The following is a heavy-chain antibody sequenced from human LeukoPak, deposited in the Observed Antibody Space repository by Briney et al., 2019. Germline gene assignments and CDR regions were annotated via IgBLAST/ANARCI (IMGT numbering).Heavy chain of an antibody. CDR2: INHSGST. CDR3: AREDYYGSGSYPN. D-gene: IGHD3-10*01. J-gene: IGHJ1*01. V-gene: IGHV4-34*01. Sequence: PSETLSLTCAVYGGSFSGYYWSWIRQPPGKGLEWIGEINHSGSTNYNPALKSRVTISVDTSKYRFFLKLSTVTAADTAVYYCAREDYYGSGSYPNWGQGTLVTVSS. CDR1: GGSFSGYY.